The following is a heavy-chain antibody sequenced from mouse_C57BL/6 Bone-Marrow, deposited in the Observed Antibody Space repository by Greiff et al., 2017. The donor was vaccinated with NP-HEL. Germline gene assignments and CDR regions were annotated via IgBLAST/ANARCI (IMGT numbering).Heavy chain of an antibody. CDR2: IHPNSGST. CDR3: ARGNYPDY. J-gene: IGHJ2*01. V-gene: IGHV1-64*01. Sequence: VQLVESGAELVKPGASVKLSCKASGYTFTSYWMHWVKQRPGQGLEWIGMIHPNSGSTNYNEKFKSKATLNVDKSSSTAYMQLSSLTSEDSAVYYCARGNYPDYWGQGTTLTVSS. CDR1: GYTFTSYW.